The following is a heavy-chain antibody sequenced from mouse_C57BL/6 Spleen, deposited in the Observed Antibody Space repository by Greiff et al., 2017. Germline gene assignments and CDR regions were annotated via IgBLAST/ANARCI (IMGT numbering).Heavy chain of an antibody. CDR1: GYSITSGYY. CDR2: ISYDGSN. J-gene: IGHJ3*01. CDR3: ARPYDYGSNYWFAY. V-gene: IGHV3-6*01. D-gene: IGHD1-1*01. Sequence: EVQLQQSGPGLVKPSQSLSLTCSVTGYSITSGYYWNWIRQFPGNKLEWMGYISYDGSNNYNPSLKNRISITRDTSKTKFFLQLNSVTTEDTATYYCARPYDYGSNYWFAYWGQGTLVTVSA.